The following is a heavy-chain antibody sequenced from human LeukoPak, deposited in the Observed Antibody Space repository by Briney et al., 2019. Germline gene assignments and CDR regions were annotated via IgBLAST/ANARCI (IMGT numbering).Heavy chain of an antibody. J-gene: IGHJ4*02. CDR3: AKDPTQYCSGGSCYPS. D-gene: IGHD2-15*01. Sequence: PGGSLRLSCTASGFIFSDYYMGWIRQAPGRGLEWISYISNSGTWIRYADSVKGRFIVSRDNAKNSLYLQMNSLRAEDTALYYCAKDPTQYCSGGSCYPSWGQGTLVTVSS. V-gene: IGHV3-11*01. CDR2: ISNSGTWI. CDR1: GFIFSDYY.